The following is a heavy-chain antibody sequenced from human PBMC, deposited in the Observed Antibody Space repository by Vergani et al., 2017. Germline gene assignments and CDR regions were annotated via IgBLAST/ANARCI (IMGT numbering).Heavy chain of an antibody. CDR3: ARTIKRIFSIAARPVGAFDI. J-gene: IGHJ3*02. CDR1: GGSISSGGYY. V-gene: IGHV4-31*03. D-gene: IGHD6-6*01. CDR2: IYYRGST. Sequence: QVQLQESGPGLVKPSQTLSLTCTVSGGSISSGGYYWTWIRQHPGKGLEWIGYIYYRGSTYYNPSLKSRVTISVDTSKNQFSLKLSSVTAADTAVYYCARTIKRIFSIAARPVGAFDIWGQGTMVTVSS.